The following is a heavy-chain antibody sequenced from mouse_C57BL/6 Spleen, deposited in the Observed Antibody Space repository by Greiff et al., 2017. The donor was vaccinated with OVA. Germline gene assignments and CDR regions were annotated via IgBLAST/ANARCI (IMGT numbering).Heavy chain of an antibody. D-gene: IGHD2-1*01. CDR3: AGFYYGNPYAMDD. CDR2: IDPASGST. Sequence: VQLQQSVAELVKPGASVKLSCTASGFNFKNSYMHWVKQRPEQGLEWIGRIDPASGSTKYAEKFQGKATITADTSSNTAYLQLSSLTSEDTAVYYCAGFYYGNPYAMDDWGKGTSVTVSS. J-gene: IGHJ4*01. CDR1: GFNFKNSY. V-gene: IGHV14-3*01.